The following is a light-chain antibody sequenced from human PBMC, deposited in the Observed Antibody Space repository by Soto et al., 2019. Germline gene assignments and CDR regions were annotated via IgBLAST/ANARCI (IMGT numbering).Light chain of an antibody. Sequence: DVQMTQSPSTLSASVGDRVTITCRASQNVNTWLAWYQQKPGRDPNLLIHKASTLETGVPSRFSGSGSGTEFTLSISSLQPDDFATYYCHQYGSAPLTFGGGTKVEI. CDR1: QNVNTW. CDR3: HQYGSAPLT. J-gene: IGKJ4*01. CDR2: KAS. V-gene: IGKV1-5*03.